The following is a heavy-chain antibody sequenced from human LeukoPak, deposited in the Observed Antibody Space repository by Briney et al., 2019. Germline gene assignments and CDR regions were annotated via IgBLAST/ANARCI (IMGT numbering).Heavy chain of an antibody. CDR1: GVSIRSGSYY. Sequence: SETLSLTCTVSGVSIRSGSYYWSWIRQPAGKGLEWIGRIYTSGTTNYNPSLKSRVTMSVDKAKNQLSLKVTSVTAADTAVYYCAKVKESGTIGCGFDIWGPGTMVTVSS. D-gene: IGHD1-7*01. V-gene: IGHV4-61*02. J-gene: IGHJ3*02. CDR3: AKVKESGTIGCGFDI. CDR2: IYTSGTT.